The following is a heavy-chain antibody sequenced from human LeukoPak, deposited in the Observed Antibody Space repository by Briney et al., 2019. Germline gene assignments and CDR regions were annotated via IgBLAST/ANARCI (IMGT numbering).Heavy chain of an antibody. CDR1: GGTFSSYA. V-gene: IGHV1-69*05. CDR3: ARAPVGGYGNWFDP. Sequence: SVKVSCKASGGTFSSYAISWVRQAPGQGLDWMGGVIPIFGTANYAQKFQGRVTITTDESTSTAYMELSSLGSEDTAVYYCARAPVGGYGNWFDPWGQGTLVTVSS. CDR2: VIPIFGTA. J-gene: IGHJ5*02. D-gene: IGHD5-12*01.